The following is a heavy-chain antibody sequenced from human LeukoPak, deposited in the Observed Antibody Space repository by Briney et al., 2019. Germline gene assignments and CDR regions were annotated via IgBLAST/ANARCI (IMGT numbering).Heavy chain of an antibody. J-gene: IGHJ4*02. V-gene: IGHV4-34*01. Sequence: SETLSLTCAVYGGSFTIYSWTWIRQSPGKGLEWIGEINHSGSTNYNPSLKSRVTISVDTSKNQFSLKLSSVTAADTAVYYCARNAVPGYFDYWGQGTLVSVSS. CDR3: ARNAVPGYFDY. CDR2: INHSGST. D-gene: IGHD3-10*01. CDR1: GGSFTIYS.